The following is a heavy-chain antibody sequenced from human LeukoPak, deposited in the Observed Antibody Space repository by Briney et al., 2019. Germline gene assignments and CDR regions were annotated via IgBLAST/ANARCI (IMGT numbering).Heavy chain of an antibody. Sequence: ASVKVSCKASGYTFTSYDINWVRQAPGQGLEWMGIINPSGGSTSYAQKFQGRVTMTRDMSTSTVYMELSSLRSEDTAVYYCARDKDSGSYFDYWGQGTLVTVSS. D-gene: IGHD1-26*01. V-gene: IGHV1-46*01. CDR3: ARDKDSGSYFDY. CDR2: INPSGGST. J-gene: IGHJ4*02. CDR1: GYTFTSYD.